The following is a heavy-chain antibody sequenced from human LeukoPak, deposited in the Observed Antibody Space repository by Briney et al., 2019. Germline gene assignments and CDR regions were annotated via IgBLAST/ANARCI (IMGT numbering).Heavy chain of an antibody. V-gene: IGHV4-61*10. D-gene: IGHD5-24*01. Sequence: SQTLSLTCTVSGGSISTGAYYWTWTRQPAGKGLEWIGYIYYSGSTNYNPSLKSRVTISVDTSKNQFSLKLSSVTAADTAVYYCVRDGWLQLKPFDYWGQGTLVTVSS. CDR2: IYYSGST. CDR1: GGSISTGAYY. CDR3: VRDGWLQLKPFDY. J-gene: IGHJ4*02.